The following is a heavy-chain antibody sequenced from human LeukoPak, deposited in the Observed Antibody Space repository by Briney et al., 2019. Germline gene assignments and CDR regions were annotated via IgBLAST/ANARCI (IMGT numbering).Heavy chain of an antibody. Sequence: SQTLSLTCTVPGYSVNSGAHYWSWIRQYSGKGLEWIGQIFFTGRTDYNPSLKSRLTISIDTSKNQFSMELSSVSVADTATYFCARDRASGMDFWGQGTLVTVSS. J-gene: IGHJ4*02. CDR1: GYSVNSGAHY. CDR2: IFFTGRT. V-gene: IGHV4-31*03. D-gene: IGHD3-10*01. CDR3: ARDRASGMDF.